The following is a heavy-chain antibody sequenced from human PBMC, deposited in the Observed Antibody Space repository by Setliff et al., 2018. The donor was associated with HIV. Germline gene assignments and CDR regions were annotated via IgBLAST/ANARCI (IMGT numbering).Heavy chain of an antibody. Sequence: PSETLSLTCTVSGGSISSHYWSWIRQPPGKGLEWIGYIYYSGSTNYNPSLKSRVTISVDTSKNQFSLKLNSVPAADTAVYFCARGVRGYPFDHWGQGSLVTVSS. D-gene: IGHD3-10*01. CDR3: ARGVRGYPFDH. V-gene: IGHV4-59*11. CDR1: GGSISSHY. CDR2: IYYSGST. J-gene: IGHJ4*02.